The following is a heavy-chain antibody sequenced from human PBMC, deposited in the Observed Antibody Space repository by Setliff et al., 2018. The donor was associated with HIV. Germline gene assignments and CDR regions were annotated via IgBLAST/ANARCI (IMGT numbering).Heavy chain of an antibody. CDR3: AREWFWSGYWDY. CDR1: DLAFSSYA. CDR2: IYSDDYT. J-gene: IGHJ4*02. V-gene: IGHV3-53*05. D-gene: IGHD3-3*01. Sequence: AGGSLRLSCQASDLAFSSYAMSWVRQAPGKGLEWVSIIYSDDYTKYADSLKGRFTISRDTSKNTLYLQMNSLRSEDTAVYYCAREWFWSGYWDYWGQGTLVTVSS.